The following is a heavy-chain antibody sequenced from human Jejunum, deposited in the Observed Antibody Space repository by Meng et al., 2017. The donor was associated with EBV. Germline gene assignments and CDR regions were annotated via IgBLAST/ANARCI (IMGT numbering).Heavy chain of an antibody. J-gene: IGHJ4*01. CDR2: IYNSETT. V-gene: IGHV4-39*01. Sequence: LRLQGSGPGLGKPSGPLSLTCTVSGLSISSSSYYWGWVRQTPGKGLEWIGSIYNSETTHYNPSLESRVTISVDTAKNHFSLRLSSVTAADTAVYYCARHRGEMLPRPFDYWGHGTLVTVSS. D-gene: IGHD2-15*01. CDR3: ARHRGEMLPRPFDY. CDR1: GLSISSSSYY.